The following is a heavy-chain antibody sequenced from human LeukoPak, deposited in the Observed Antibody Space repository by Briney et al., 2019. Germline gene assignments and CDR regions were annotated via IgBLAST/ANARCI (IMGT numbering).Heavy chain of an antibody. Sequence: GGSLRPSCAASGFTFSSYAMNWVRQAPGKGLEWVSAISGGGGTTYYADSVKGRFTISRDNSKNTLFLQMNSLRAEDTAVYYCAKDREGLSSGYDLEYFDYWGQGTLVTVSS. D-gene: IGHD5-12*01. CDR2: ISGGGGTT. CDR1: GFTFSSYA. CDR3: AKDREGLSSGYDLEYFDY. J-gene: IGHJ4*02. V-gene: IGHV3-23*01.